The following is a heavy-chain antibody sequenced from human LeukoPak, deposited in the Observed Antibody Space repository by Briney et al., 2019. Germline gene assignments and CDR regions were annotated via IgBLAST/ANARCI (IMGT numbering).Heavy chain of an antibody. CDR3: ARGKPSLPAAHPDY. V-gene: IGHV1-3*01. CDR2: INAGNGNT. D-gene: IGHD2-2*01. J-gene: IGHJ4*02. CDR1: GYTFTSYA. Sequence: GASVKASCKASGYTFTSYAMHWVRQAPGQRLEWMGWINAGNGNTKYSQKFQGRVTITRDTSASTAYMELSRLRSDDTAEYYCARGKPSLPAAHPDYWGQGTLVTVSS.